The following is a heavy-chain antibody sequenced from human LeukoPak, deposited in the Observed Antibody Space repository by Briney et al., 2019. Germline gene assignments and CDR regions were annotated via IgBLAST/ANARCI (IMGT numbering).Heavy chain of an antibody. V-gene: IGHV1-2*02. CDR1: GYTFTSYY. CDR3: QLDAGLDAFDI. CDR2: INPNSGGT. J-gene: IGHJ3*02. D-gene: IGHD6-13*01. Sequence: ASVKVSFKASGYTFTSYYMHWGRQAPGQGLEWMGSINPNSGGTNYAQKFQGRVTMTSDTSITTAYMELSRLRSDDTAVYYCQLDAGLDAFDIWGQGTMVTVSS.